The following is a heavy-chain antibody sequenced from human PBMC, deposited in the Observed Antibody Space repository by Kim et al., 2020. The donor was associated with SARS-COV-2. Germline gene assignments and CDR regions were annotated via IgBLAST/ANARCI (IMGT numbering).Heavy chain of an antibody. CDR1: GFTVSSNY. V-gene: IGHV3-53*01. D-gene: IGHD3-22*01. J-gene: IGHJ4*02. CDR3: ARDFHYYDSSGPAGG. CDR2: IYSGGST. Sequence: GGSLRLSCAASGFTVSSNYMSWVRQAPGTGLEWVSVIYSGGSTYYADSVKGRFTISRDNSKNTLYLQMNSLRAEDTAVYYCARDFHYYDSSGPAGGWGQGTLVTVSS.